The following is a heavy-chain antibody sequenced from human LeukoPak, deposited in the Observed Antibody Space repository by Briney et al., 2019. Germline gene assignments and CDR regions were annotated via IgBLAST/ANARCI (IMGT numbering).Heavy chain of an antibody. CDR2: IKQDGSEK. V-gene: IGHV3-7*04. J-gene: IGHJ4*02. CDR3: ARAHYGSNQPWDFFDY. D-gene: IGHD4-23*01. CDR1: GFTFSSYE. Sequence: QPGGSLRLSCAGSGFTFSSYEMNWVRQAPGKGLEWVANIKQDGSEKYSVDSVKGRFTISRDNAKNSLYLQMNSLRAEDTAVYYCARAHYGSNQPWDFFDYWGQGTLVTVSS.